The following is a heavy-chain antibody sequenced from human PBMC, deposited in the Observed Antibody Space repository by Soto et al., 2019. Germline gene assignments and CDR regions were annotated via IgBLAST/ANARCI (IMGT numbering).Heavy chain of an antibody. Sequence: GGSLSLSCAASGFTYSGSAMHWVRQASGKGLEWVGRIRSKANSYATAYAASVKGRFTISRDDSKNTAYLQMNSLKTEDTAVYYCTSTYYYDSSGYYYDGMDVWGQGTTVTVSS. V-gene: IGHV3-73*01. J-gene: IGHJ6*02. CDR1: GFTYSGSA. CDR2: IRSKANSYAT. CDR3: TSTYYYDSSGYYYDGMDV. D-gene: IGHD3-22*01.